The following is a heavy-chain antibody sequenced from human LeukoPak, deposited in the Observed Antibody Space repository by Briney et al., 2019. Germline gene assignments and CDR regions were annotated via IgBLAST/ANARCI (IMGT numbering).Heavy chain of an antibody. V-gene: IGHV3-30*02. Sequence: GGSLRLSCAASGFSFSDYGTHWVRQAPGKGLEWVAFMQHDGSVIFYADSVKGRFTISRDNSKNTLYLQMNSLRAEDTAVYYCAKENEGIAALYWGQGTLVTVSS. D-gene: IGHD6-6*01. CDR3: AKENEGIAALY. CDR1: GFSFSDYG. J-gene: IGHJ4*02. CDR2: MQHDGSVI.